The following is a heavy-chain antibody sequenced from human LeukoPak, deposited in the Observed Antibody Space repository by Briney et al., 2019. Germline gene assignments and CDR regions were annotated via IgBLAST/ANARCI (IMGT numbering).Heavy chain of an antibody. V-gene: IGHV4-39*01. D-gene: IGHD5-18*01. CDR1: GGSIRSSDYG. J-gene: IGHJ4*02. CDR2: IHYSGST. CDR3: ARIQLWQDY. Sequence: SETLSLTCTVSGGSIRSSDYGWAWIRQPPGRGLEWIGTIHYSGSTFYKPPLKSRLTVSADTSKNQFSLKLSSVTAADTAVYYCARIQLWQDYWGQGTLVTVSS.